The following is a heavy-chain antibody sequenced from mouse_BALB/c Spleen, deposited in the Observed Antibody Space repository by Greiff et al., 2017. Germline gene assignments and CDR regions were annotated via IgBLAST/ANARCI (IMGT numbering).Heavy chain of an antibody. Sequence: LQQPGSELVRPGASVKLSCKASGYTFTSYWMHWVKQRPGQGLEWIGNIYPGSGSTNYDEKFKSKATLTVDTSSSTAYMQLSSLTSEDSAVYYCTRGGYGYSYAMDYWGQGTSVTVSS. CDR1: GYTFTSYW. V-gene: IGHV1S22*01. CDR2: IYPGSGST. CDR3: TRGGYGYSYAMDY. D-gene: IGHD1-2*01. J-gene: IGHJ4*01.